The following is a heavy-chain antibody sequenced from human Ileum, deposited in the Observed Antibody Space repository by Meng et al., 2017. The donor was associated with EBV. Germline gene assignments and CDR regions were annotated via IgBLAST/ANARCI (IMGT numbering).Heavy chain of an antibody. J-gene: IGHJ4*02. V-gene: IGHV1-69*06. CDR2: IIPALGTP. D-gene: IGHD3-10*01. CDR3: ARGTGADY. CDR1: GSTFSVYG. Sequence: QVQRGESGPVVKYPGSSVKVSCQCSGSTFSVYGISWVRQAPGQGLEWMGGIIPALGTPKYARKFQDRLTITAGKSTSTGYMELHSLTSNDTVVYFCARGTGADYWGQGTLVTVSS.